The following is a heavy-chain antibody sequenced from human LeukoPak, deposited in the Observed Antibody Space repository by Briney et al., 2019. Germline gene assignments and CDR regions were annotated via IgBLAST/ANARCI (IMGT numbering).Heavy chain of an antibody. V-gene: IGHV3-33*01. CDR2: IWYDGSNK. CDR1: GFTFSSYG. CDR3: ARDQSQTGMDV. J-gene: IGHJ6*02. Sequence: GGSLRLSCAASGFTFSSYGMHWVRQAPGKGLEWVAVIWYDGSNKYYADSVKGRFTISRDNSKNTPYLQMNSLRAEDTAVYYCARDQSQTGMDVWGQGTTVTVSS.